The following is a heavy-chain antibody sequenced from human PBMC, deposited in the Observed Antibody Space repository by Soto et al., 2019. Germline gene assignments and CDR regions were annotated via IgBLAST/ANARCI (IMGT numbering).Heavy chain of an antibody. V-gene: IGHV1-69*13. Sequence: GASVKVSCKASGGTFSSYAISWVRQAPGQGLEWMGGIIPIFGTANYAQKFQGRVTITADESTSTAYMELSSLRSEDTAVYYCARPVYYYDSSGYYEHYFDYWGQGTLVTVSS. CDR2: IIPIFGTA. D-gene: IGHD3-22*01. J-gene: IGHJ4*02. CDR1: GGTFSSYA. CDR3: ARPVYYYDSSGYYEHYFDY.